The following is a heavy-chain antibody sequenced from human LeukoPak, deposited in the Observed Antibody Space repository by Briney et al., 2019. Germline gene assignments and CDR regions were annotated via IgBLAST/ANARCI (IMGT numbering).Heavy chain of an antibody. D-gene: IGHD6-13*01. CDR2: ISGSGGRT. V-gene: IGHV3-23*01. Sequence: PGGSLRLSCAASGFTFSNAWMSWVRQAPGKGLEWVSAISGSGGRTYYADSVKGRFIISRDNSKNTLYLQMKGLRAEDTAVYYCAKDRAIAAAAFFDYWGQGTLVTVSS. CDR1: GFTFSNAW. J-gene: IGHJ4*02. CDR3: AKDRAIAAAAFFDY.